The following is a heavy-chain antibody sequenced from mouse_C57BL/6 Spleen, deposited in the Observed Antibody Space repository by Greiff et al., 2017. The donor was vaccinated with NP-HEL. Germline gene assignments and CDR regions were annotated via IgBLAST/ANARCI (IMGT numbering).Heavy chain of an antibody. J-gene: IGHJ4*01. Sequence: VKLQESGPELVKPGASVKISCKASGYTFTDYYINWVKQRPGQGLEWIGWIFPGSGSTYYNEKFKGKATLTVDKSSSTAYMLLSSLTSEDSAVYFCARGAEPHYYAMDYWGQGTSVTVSS. CDR3: ARGAEPHYYAMDY. CDR2: IFPGSGST. V-gene: IGHV1-75*01. CDR1: GYTFTDYY.